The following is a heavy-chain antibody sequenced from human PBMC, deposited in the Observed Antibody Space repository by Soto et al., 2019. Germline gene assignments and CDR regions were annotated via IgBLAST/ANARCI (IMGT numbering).Heavy chain of an antibody. CDR2: ISGSGGST. D-gene: IGHD5-18*01. Sequence: PGGSLRLSCAASGFTFSSYAMSWVRQAPGKGLEWVSAISGSGGSTYYADSVKGRFTISRDNSKNTLYLQMNSLRAEDTAVYYCAKWGRGYSYGYSDYWGQGTLVTVSS. CDR1: GFTFSSYA. CDR3: AKWGRGYSYGYSDY. V-gene: IGHV3-23*01. J-gene: IGHJ4*02.